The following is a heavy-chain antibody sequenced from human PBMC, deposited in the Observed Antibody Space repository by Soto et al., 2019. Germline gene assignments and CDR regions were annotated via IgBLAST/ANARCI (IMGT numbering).Heavy chain of an antibody. J-gene: IGHJ5*02. V-gene: IGHV3-30*04. D-gene: IGHD2-21*02. CDR2: ISYDGRHK. Sequence: GGSLRLSCVASGITFRSRAMNWVRQAPGKGLEWVASISYDGRHKSYADSVQGRFTIARDDSKNTVYLQMSALRTEDTATYYCARSKRRYCGSDCYMFDLWGQGNLVTVSS. CDR3: ARSKRRYCGSDCYMFDL. CDR1: GITFRSRA.